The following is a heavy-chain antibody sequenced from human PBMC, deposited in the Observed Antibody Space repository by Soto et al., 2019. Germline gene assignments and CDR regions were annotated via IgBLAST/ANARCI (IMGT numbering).Heavy chain of an antibody. V-gene: IGHV4-59*08. D-gene: IGHD2-15*01. CDR3: ARTASGDCSGGSCYHDAFDI. J-gene: IGHJ3*02. CDR2: IYYSGRT. Sequence: QVQLQESGPGLVKPSETLSLTCTVSGGSISSYYWSWIRQPPGKGLECIGYIYYSGRTNYNPSLKSRVTISVDTSKNQFSLKLSAVTAADTAVYDCARTASGDCSGGSCYHDAFDIWGQVTMVTVSS. CDR1: GGSISSYY.